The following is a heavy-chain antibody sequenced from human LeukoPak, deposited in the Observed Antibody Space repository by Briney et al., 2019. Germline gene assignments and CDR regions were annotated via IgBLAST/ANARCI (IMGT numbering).Heavy chain of an antibody. CDR1: GYTFIAYY. V-gene: IGHV1-2*02. J-gene: IGHJ4*02. CDR2: IDPNIGGT. D-gene: IGHD6-19*01. Sequence: GASVKVSCKTSGYTFIAYYMHWVRQAPGQGLEWMRWIDPNIGGTNYAQKFQGRVTMTRDTSISTAYMELSRLSSDDTAVYYCAREAEDSSGPSYYFDYWGQGTLVTVSS. CDR3: AREAEDSSGPSYYFDY.